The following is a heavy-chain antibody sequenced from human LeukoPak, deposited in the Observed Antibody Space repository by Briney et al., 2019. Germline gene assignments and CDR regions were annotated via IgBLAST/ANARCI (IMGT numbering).Heavy chain of an antibody. CDR1: GGSFSGYY. CDR3: ARGLKRDIVVVPAAPRRYTWFDP. CDR2: INHSGST. J-gene: IGHJ5*02. V-gene: IGHV4-34*01. Sequence: SETLSLTCAVYGGSFSGYYWSWIRQPPGKGLEWIGEINHSGSTNYNPSLKSRVTISVDTSKNQFSLKLSSVTAADTAVYYCARGLKRDIVVVPAAPRRYTWFDPWGQGTLVTVSS. D-gene: IGHD2-2*01.